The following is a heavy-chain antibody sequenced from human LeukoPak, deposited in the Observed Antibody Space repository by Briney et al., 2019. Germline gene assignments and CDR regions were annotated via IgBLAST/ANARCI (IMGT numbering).Heavy chain of an antibody. CDR2: IYYSGST. Sequence: SETLSLTCTVSGGSISSSSYYWGWIRQPPGKGLEWIGSIYYSGSTYYNPSLKSRVTISVGTSKNQFSLKLSSVTAADTAVYYCARQGLDNYYDSSGYYSLSSWGQGTLVTVSS. J-gene: IGHJ4*02. CDR1: GGSISSSSYY. V-gene: IGHV4-39*01. CDR3: ARQGLDNYYDSSGYYSLSS. D-gene: IGHD3-22*01.